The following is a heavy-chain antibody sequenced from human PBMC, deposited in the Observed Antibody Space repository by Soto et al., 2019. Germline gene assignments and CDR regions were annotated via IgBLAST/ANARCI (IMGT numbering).Heavy chain of an antibody. D-gene: IGHD2-15*01. CDR3: ARHLTYCSAGSCYYDFHYYGMDV. J-gene: IGHJ6*02. CDR2: IFYSGST. CDR1: GGSISSSSYY. V-gene: IGHV4-39*01. Sequence: PSETLSLTCTVSGGSISSSSYYWGWIRQPPGKGLEWIGSIFYSGSTYYNPSLKSRVTISVDTSKNQFSLKLSSVTAADTAVYYCARHLTYCSAGSCYYDFHYYGMDVWSQGTTVTVSS.